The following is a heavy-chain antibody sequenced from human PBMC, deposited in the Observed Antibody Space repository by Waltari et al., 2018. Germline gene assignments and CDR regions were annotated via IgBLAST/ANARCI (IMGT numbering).Heavy chain of an antibody. V-gene: IGHV4-39*07. J-gene: IGHJ2*01. D-gene: IGHD6-6*01. CDR1: GGSISSSSYY. Sequence: QLQLQESGPGLVKPSETLSLTCTVSGGSISSSSYYWGWIRQPPGKGLEWIGSIYYSGGTDCNPSLKSRVTISVDTSKNQFSLKLSSVTAADTAVYYCARDKVSSRYFDLWGRGTLVTVSS. CDR2: IYYSGGT. CDR3: ARDKVSSRYFDL.